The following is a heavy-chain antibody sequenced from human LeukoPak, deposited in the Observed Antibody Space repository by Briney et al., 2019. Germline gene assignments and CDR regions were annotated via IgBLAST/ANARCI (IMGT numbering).Heavy chain of an antibody. D-gene: IGHD2-21*01. J-gene: IGHJ4*02. Sequence: SETLSLTCTVSGGSIDRSSNYWGWIRQPPGKGLEWIGSIYFSGNTYYNPSLKSRVTISVDTSKNQVSLKPSSVTAADTALYYCARRRLLAYYFDSWGQGTLVTVSS. V-gene: IGHV4-39*01. CDR2: IYFSGNT. CDR1: GGSIDRSSNY. CDR3: ARRRLLAYYFDS.